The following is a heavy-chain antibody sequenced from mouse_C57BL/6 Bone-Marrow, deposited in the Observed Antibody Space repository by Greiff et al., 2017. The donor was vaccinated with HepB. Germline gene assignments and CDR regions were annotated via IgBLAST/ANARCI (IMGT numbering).Heavy chain of an antibody. CDR3: SRLCGSSYRFAY. V-gene: IGHV1-81*01. CDR1: GYTFTSYG. J-gene: IGHJ3*01. CDR2: IYPRSGNT. Sequence: VQLQQSGAELARPGASVKLSCKASGYTFTSYGISWVKQRTGQGLEWIGEIYPRSGNTYYNEKFKGKATLTADKSSSTAYMELRSLTSEDSAVYFCSRLCGSSYRFAYWGQGTLVTVSA. D-gene: IGHD1-1*01.